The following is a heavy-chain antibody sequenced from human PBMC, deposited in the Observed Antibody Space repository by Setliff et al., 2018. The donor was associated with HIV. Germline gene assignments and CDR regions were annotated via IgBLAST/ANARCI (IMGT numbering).Heavy chain of an antibody. J-gene: IGHJ5*02. CDR2: ISGDGGDT. Sequence: GGSLRLSCASSGFTFSSYAMTWVRQAPGKGLECVAVISGDGGDTYYADSVKGRFVISREKSKSTLYLQMNSLRAEDTAVYFCARDLGDGTPGHHWGQGTLVTVSS. CDR1: GFTFSSYA. CDR3: ARDLGDGTPGHH. V-gene: IGHV3-23*01. D-gene: IGHD2-21*02.